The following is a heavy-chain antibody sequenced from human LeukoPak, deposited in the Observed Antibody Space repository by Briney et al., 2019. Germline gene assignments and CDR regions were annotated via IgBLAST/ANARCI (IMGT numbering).Heavy chain of an antibody. Sequence: GASVKVSCKASGYTFTSYDINWVRQATGQGLEWMGWMNPNSGYTGYAQKFQGRVTLTRDTSISTAYMELSGLRSDDTAVYYCARGNVEFYGRDVWGRGTTVTVSS. D-gene: IGHD3-10*01. CDR1: GYTFTSYD. CDR3: ARGNVEFYGRDV. J-gene: IGHJ6*02. V-gene: IGHV1-8*01. CDR2: MNPNSGYT.